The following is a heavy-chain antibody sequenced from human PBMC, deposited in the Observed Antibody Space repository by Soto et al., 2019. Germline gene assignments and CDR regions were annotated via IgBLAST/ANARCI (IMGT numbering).Heavy chain of an antibody. Sequence: LRLSCAASGFTFSTYGMHWVRQAPGKGLEWVAVTSYDESKKYYADSVKGRFTISRDNSKNTLYLQVNSLRAEDTAVYYCAKDRCSSSRCGMDVWGQGTTVTVSS. D-gene: IGHD2-15*01. CDR2: TSYDESKK. V-gene: IGHV3-30*18. CDR1: GFTFSTYG. CDR3: AKDRCSSSRCGMDV. J-gene: IGHJ6*02.